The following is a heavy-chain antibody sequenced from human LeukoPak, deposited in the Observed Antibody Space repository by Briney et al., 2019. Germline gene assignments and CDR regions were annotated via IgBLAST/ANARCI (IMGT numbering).Heavy chain of an antibody. CDR3: ARYPAPEDYYYGMDV. D-gene: IGHD2-2*01. V-gene: IGHV4-59*08. J-gene: IGHJ6*02. CDR1: GGSISSYY. CDR2: IYYSGST. Sequence: SETLSLTCTVSGGSISSYYWSWIRQPPGKGLEWIGYIYYSGSTNYNPSLKGRVTISVDTSKNQFSLKLSSVTAADTAVYYCARYPAPEDYYYGMDVWGQGTTVTVSS.